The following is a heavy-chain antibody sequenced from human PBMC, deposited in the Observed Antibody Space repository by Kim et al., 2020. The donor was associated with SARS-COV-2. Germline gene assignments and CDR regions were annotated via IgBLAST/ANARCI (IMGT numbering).Heavy chain of an antibody. CDR1: GFTFSSYG. Sequence: GGSLRLSCAASGFTFSSYGMHWVRQAPGKGLEWVAVIWYDGSNKYYADSVKGRFTISRDNSKNTLYLQMNSLRAEDTAVYYCARESGEVVVAATGGFDYWGQGTLVTVSS. D-gene: IGHD2-15*01. J-gene: IGHJ4*02. CDR2: IWYDGSNK. V-gene: IGHV3-33*01. CDR3: ARESGEVVVAATGGFDY.